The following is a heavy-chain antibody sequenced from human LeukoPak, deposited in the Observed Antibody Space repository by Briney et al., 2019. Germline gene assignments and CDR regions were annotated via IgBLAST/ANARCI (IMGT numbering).Heavy chain of an antibody. J-gene: IGHJ4*02. CDR2: IYYSGST. D-gene: IGHD6-6*01. CDR1: GGSISSSSYY. CDR3: ARDSFRIAARGPFDY. V-gene: IGHV4-39*07. Sequence: SETLSLTCTVSGGSISSSSYYWGWLRQPPGKGLEWIGSIYYSGSTYYNPSLKSRVTISVDTSKNQFSLKLSSVTAADTAVYYCARDSFRIAARGPFDYWGQGTLVTVSS.